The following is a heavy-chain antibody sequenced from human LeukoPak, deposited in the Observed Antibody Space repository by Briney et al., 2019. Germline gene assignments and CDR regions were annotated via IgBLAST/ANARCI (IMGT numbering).Heavy chain of an antibody. J-gene: IGHJ6*03. V-gene: IGHV1-69*05. Sequence: ASVKVSCKASGGTFSSYAISWVRQAPGQGLEWMGGIIPIFGTANYAQKFQGRVTITTDESTSTAYMELSSLRSEDTAVYYCARGGDYIDYYYMDVWGKGTTVTVSS. D-gene: IGHD4-11*01. CDR1: GGTFSSYA. CDR3: ARGGDYIDYYYMDV. CDR2: IIPIFGTA.